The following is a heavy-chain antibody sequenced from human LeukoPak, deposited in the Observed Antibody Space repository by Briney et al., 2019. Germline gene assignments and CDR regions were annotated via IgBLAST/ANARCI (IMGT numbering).Heavy chain of an antibody. CDR1: GGSISSSSYY. J-gene: IGHJ5*02. Sequence: SETLSLTCTVSGGSISSSSYYWRWIRQPPGKGLEYIGSMYYSGSTYYNPSLKSRVTISVDTSKNQFSLELNSVTAADTAVYFCARYYGSGRDSDHWGQGTLVTVSS. V-gene: IGHV4-39*01. CDR2: MYYSGST. CDR3: ARYYGSGRDSDH. D-gene: IGHD3-10*01.